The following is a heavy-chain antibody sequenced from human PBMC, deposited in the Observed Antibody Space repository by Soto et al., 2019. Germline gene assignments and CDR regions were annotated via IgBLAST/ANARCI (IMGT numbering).Heavy chain of an antibody. V-gene: IGHV4-31*03. Sequence: SETLSLTCTVSGGSISSGGYYWSWIRQHPGKGLEWIGYIYYSGSTYYTPSLKSRVTISVDTSKNQFSLKLSSVTAADTAVYYCARYVDDYANRFDPWGQGILVTVSS. CDR3: ARYVDDYANRFDP. CDR1: GGSISSGGYY. J-gene: IGHJ5*02. D-gene: IGHD2-2*01. CDR2: IYYSGST.